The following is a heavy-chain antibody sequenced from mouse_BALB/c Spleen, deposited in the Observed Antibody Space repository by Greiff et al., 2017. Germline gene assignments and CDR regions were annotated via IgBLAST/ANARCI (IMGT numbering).Heavy chain of an antibody. J-gene: IGHJ3*01. D-gene: IGHD2-4*01. Sequence: EVKVEESGPGLVKPSQSLSLTCTVTGYSITSDYAWNWIRQFPGNKLEWMGYISYSGSTSYNPSLKSRISITRDTSKNQFFLQLNSVTTEDTATYYCAITQPIYYDYDGFAYWGQGTLVTVSA. CDR1: GYSITSDYA. CDR3: AITQPIYYDYDGFAY. V-gene: IGHV3-2*02. CDR2: ISYSGST.